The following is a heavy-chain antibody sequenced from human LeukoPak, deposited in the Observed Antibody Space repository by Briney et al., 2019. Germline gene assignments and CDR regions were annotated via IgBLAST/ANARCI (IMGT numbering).Heavy chain of an antibody. CDR3: ARRAVGNSYYYYMDV. V-gene: IGHV1-8*03. CDR2: MNPNSGNT. CDR1: GYTFTSYD. Sequence: ASVKVSCKASGYTFTSYDNTWVRQVSGQGLEWMGWMNPNSGNTDYAQKFQGRVTITRNTSISTAYMELSSLRSEDTAVYYCARRAVGNSYYYYMDVWGKGTTVTVSS. J-gene: IGHJ6*03. D-gene: IGHD6-19*01.